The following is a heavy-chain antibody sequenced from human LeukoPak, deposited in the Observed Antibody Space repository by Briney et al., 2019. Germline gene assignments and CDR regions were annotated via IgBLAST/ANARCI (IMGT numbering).Heavy chain of an antibody. J-gene: IGHJ4*02. V-gene: IGHV1-18*01. CDR3: ARDEYGDYSYYPFFDC. CDR2: ISAYNGNT. CDR1: GYTFTSYG. D-gene: IGHD4-17*01. Sequence: ASVKVSCKASGYTFTSYGISWVRQAPGQGLEWMGWISAYNGNTNYAQKLQGRVTMTTDTSTSTAYMELRSLRSDDTAVYYCARDEYGDYSYYPFFDCWGQGTLVTVSS.